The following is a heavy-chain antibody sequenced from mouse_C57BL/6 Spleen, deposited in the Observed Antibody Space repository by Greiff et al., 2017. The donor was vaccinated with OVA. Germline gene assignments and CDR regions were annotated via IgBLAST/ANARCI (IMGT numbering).Heavy chain of an antibody. CDR3: TTGPYDGYSWFAY. J-gene: IGHJ3*01. V-gene: IGHV14-4*01. CDR2: IDPENGDT. D-gene: IGHD2-3*01. Sequence: VQLQQSGAELVRPGASVKLSCTASGFNIKDDYMHWVKQRPEQGLEWIGWIDPENGDTEYASKFQGKATITADTSSNTADLQLSSLTSEDTAVYYCTTGPYDGYSWFAYWGQGTLVTVSA. CDR1: GFNIKDDY.